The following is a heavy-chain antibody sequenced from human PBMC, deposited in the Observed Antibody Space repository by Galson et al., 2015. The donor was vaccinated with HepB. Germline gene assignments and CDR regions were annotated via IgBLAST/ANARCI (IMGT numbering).Heavy chain of an antibody. Sequence: SLRLSCAASGFTFSSYEMNWVRQAPGKGLEWVSYISSSGSTIYYADSVKGRFTISRDNAKNSLYLQMNGLRAEDTAVYYCARDWQLVRGGFDYWGQGTLVTVSS. CDR2: ISSSGSTI. J-gene: IGHJ4*02. CDR3: ARDWQLVRGGFDY. CDR1: GFTFSSYE. V-gene: IGHV3-48*03. D-gene: IGHD6-13*01.